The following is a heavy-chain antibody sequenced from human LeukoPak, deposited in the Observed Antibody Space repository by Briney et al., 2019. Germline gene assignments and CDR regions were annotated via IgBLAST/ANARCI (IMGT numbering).Heavy chain of an antibody. V-gene: IGHV4-59*08. CDR2: IYYSGST. Sequence: SETLSLTCTVSGGSISSYYWSWIRQPPGKGLEWIGYIYYSGSTNYNPSLKSRVTISVDTSKNQFSLKLSSVTAADTAVYYCARRFRYYDSSGTNDAFDIWGQGTMVTVSS. D-gene: IGHD3-22*01. CDR1: GGSISSYY. CDR3: ARRFRYYDSSGTNDAFDI. J-gene: IGHJ3*02.